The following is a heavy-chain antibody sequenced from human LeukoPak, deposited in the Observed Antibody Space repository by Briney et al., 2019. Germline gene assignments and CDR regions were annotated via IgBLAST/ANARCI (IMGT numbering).Heavy chain of an antibody. J-gene: IGHJ6*03. CDR1: GFTFSSYG. V-gene: IGHV3-30*03. D-gene: IGHD6-19*01. CDR2: ILYDGSNK. CDR3: ARQPSMTGIAVAGWGWGYYYYYMDV. Sequence: GGSLRLSCAASGFTFSSYGMHWVRQAPGKGLEWVAVILYDGSNKYYADSVKGRFTISRDNSKNTLYLQMNSLRAEDTAVYYCARQPSMTGIAVAGWGWGYYYYYMDVWGKGTTVTISS.